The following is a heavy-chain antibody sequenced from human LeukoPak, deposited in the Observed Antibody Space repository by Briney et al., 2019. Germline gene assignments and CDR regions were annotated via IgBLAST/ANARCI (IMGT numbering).Heavy chain of an antibody. D-gene: IGHD2-15*01. CDR2: IRHYGSNR. CDR3: AKAGFCSGGSCSFDS. J-gene: IGHJ4*02. V-gene: IGHV3-30*02. CDR1: GFTFSSYG. Sequence: GGSLRLSSAASGFTFSSYGMHWVRPAPGKGLEWVAFIRHYGSNRYYADSVRGRFTISSDNSNNTLYLQMDSLSAEDTAVFYCAKAGFCSGGSCSFDSWGQGTLVTVSS.